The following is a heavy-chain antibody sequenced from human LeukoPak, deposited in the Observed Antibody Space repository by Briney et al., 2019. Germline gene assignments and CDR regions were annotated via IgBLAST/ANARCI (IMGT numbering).Heavy chain of an antibody. CDR3: ARDRTPGD. Sequence: WXXWVXQAXXXGLEWVANIKQDGSEKYYVDSVKGRFTISRDNAKNSLYLQMNSLRAEDTAVYYCARDRTPGDWGQGTLVTVSS. J-gene: IGHJ4*02. D-gene: IGHD1/OR15-1a*01. V-gene: IGHV3-7*01. CDR2: IKQDGSEK. CDR1: W.